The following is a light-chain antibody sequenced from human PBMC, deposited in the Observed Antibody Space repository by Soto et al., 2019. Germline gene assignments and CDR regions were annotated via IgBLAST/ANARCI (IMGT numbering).Light chain of an antibody. CDR1: QNVDSN. J-gene: IGKJ4*01. CDR2: GAS. Sequence: IVLTQSPPSLSLFPGERATLSCRASQNVDSNYLAWYQQKPGQAPRIIIFGASGRATGIPARFSGSGSGTEFTLTISSLQSEDFAVYYCQQYNNWPPGRTFGGGTKVDI. CDR3: QQYNNWPPGRT. V-gene: IGKV3D-15*01.